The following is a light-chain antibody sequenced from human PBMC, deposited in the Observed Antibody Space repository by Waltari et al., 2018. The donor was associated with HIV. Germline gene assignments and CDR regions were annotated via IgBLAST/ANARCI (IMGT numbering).Light chain of an antibody. V-gene: IGLV1-44*01. CDR2: SNN. Sequence: QSVLTQPPSASGTPGQRVTISCSGSSSNIGSNTVNWYQQLPGTAPKLLIYSNNRRPLGVPVRFASSRSGTPASLAIIGLQSEDEAYYYCAAWDDSLRGVFGGGTKLTVL. CDR3: AAWDDSLRGV. CDR1: SSNIGSNT. J-gene: IGLJ2*01.